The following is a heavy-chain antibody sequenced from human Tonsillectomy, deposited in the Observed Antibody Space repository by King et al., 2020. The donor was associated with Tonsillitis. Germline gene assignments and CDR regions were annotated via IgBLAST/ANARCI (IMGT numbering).Heavy chain of an antibody. V-gene: IGHV3-30-3*01. CDR2: ISYDGSNK. CDR1: QFTFSSFP. J-gene: IGHJ4*02. D-gene: IGHD5-24*01. CDR3: ARERQMATIDYLDC. Sequence: VQLVESGGGVVRPGGSLRLSCAASQFTFSSFPMHWVRRAPGKGLEWVAVISYDGSNKYYADSVKGRFTISRDNSKNTLYLQMNSLRAEDTAVYYCARERQMATIDYLDCWGQGRLGTVSS.